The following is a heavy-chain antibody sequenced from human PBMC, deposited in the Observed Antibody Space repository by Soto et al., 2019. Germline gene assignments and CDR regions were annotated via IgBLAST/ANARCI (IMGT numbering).Heavy chain of an antibody. V-gene: IGHV3-23*01. D-gene: IGHD1-26*01. Sequence: GGSLRLSCAASGFTFSSYGMCWVRQAPGKGLEWVSSISGSGGSTYYADSVKGRFTISRDNSKNTLYLQMNSLRAEDTAVYYCAKASAPGGTYFPLWFWGQGTLVTVSS. CDR3: AKASAPGGTYFPLWF. CDR1: GFTFSSYG. J-gene: IGHJ4*02. CDR2: ISGSGGST.